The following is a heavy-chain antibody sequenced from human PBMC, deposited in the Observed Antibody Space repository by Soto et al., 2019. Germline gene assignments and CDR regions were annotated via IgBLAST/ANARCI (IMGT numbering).Heavy chain of an antibody. Sequence: SLRLSCSASRFSFSDFAMSWVRQAPGKGLEWVSSLGGGEADTYYADSVKGRFTISRDNSKNTLYLQMDSLGDEDTAIYYCAKDAVSYNGKWDWFDSWGQGTLVTVSS. V-gene: IGHV3-23*01. D-gene: IGHD1-26*01. CDR3: AKDAVSYNGKWDWFDS. J-gene: IGHJ5*01. CDR2: LGGGEADT. CDR1: RFSFSDFA.